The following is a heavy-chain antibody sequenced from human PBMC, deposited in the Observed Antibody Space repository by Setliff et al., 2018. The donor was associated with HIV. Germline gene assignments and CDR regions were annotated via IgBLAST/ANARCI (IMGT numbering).Heavy chain of an antibody. CDR1: GKSLSNYW. D-gene: IGHD6-19*01. J-gene: IGHJ3*02. Sequence: GESLKISCEGSGKSLSNYWINWVRQMPGKGLEWMGRIDPSDSYINYGPSFQGHVTISADKSTNTAFLQCSSLKASDSAMYYCSRGIAVAGHDFANTPGDIWGQGTMVTVSS. CDR3: SRGIAVAGHDFANTPGDI. V-gene: IGHV5-10-1*01. CDR2: IDPSDSYI.